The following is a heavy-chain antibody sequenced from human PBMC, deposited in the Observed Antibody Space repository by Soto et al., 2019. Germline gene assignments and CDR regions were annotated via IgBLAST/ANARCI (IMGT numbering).Heavy chain of an antibody. CDR2: IDWDDDK. CDR1: GFSLSTSGMC. D-gene: IGHD3-22*01. V-gene: IGHV2-70*01. Sequence: GSGPTLVNPTQTLTLTCTFSGFSLSTSGMCVSWIRQPPGKALEWLALIDWDDDKYYSTSLKTRLTISKDTSKNQVVLTMTNMDPVDTATYYCARHDYYDSSGYEAFDIWGQGTMVTVSS. CDR3: ARHDYYDSSGYEAFDI. J-gene: IGHJ3*02.